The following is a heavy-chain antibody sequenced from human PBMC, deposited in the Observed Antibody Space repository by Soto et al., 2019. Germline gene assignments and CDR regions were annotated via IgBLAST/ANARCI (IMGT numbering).Heavy chain of an antibody. CDR2: INHTGNV. Sequence: QVQLHQRGEGRLRPSETLTLTCFVHGGSFYAYPWTWFPQFPGEGLQWIGDINHTGNVKYNTTLGSRVAMSIDTSKEQFSLELTSVTAADSAIYFCARGPLPLVRRHFWFDPWGQGTLVTVSS. J-gene: IGHJ5*02. D-gene: IGHD3-10*01. CDR3: ARGPLPLVRRHFWFDP. V-gene: IGHV4-34*01. CDR1: GGSFYAYP.